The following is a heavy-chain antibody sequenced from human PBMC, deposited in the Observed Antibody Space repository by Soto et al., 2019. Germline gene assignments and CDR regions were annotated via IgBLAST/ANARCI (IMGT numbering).Heavy chain of an antibody. D-gene: IGHD1-1*01. Sequence: SVKVSCKASGGSFSSYAISWVRQAPGHGLEWMGGFITIFGTTNYKQNLKSRVTITPDKSTNTASLELSILRSEDTAVYYCASSRQAPGSPLGSRYYFDSWGQGTLVTVSS. CDR2: FITIFGTT. CDR1: GGSFSSYA. V-gene: IGHV1-69*06. CDR3: ASSRQAPGSPLGSRYYFDS. J-gene: IGHJ4*02.